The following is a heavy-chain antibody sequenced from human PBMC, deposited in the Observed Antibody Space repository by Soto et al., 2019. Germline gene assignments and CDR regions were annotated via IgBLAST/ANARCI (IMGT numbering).Heavy chain of an antibody. CDR3: AASGDSSSWRRNDYYYYGMDV. D-gene: IGHD6-13*01. CDR1: GFTFTSSA. J-gene: IGHJ6*02. Sequence: SVKVSCKASGFTFTSSAVQWVRQARGQRLEWIGWIVVGSGNTNYAQKFQERVTTTRDMSTSTAYMELSSLRSEDTAVYYCAASGDSSSWRRNDYYYYGMDVWGQGTTVTVSS. CDR2: IVVGSGNT. V-gene: IGHV1-58*01.